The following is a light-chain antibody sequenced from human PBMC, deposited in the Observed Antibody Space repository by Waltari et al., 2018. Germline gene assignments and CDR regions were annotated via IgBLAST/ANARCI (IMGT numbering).Light chain of an antibody. V-gene: IGKV1-5*03. CDR3: QQYNSYFRT. J-gene: IGKJ2*01. CDR2: RAS. CDR1: QSISSW. Sequence: DIQMTQSPSTLSASVGDRVTITCRASQSISSWLAWYQQKPGKAPKLLIYRASSLESGVPSRFSGSGSGTEFTLTISSLQPDDFATHYCQQYNSYFRTFGQGTKLGIK.